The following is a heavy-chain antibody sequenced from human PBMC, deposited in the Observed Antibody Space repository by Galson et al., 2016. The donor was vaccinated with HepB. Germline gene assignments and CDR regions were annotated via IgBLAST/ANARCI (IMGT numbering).Heavy chain of an antibody. J-gene: IGHJ4*02. Sequence: SLRLSCAASGFIFSTYALHWVRQAPGKGLEWMAVISYDGSNKYYADSVKGRFTISRDNSKNTLYLQMNSLRGEDTAVYYCARDYDFWSGNFDYWGQGTLVTVSS. D-gene: IGHD3-3*01. V-gene: IGHV3-30-3*01. CDR3: ARDYDFWSGNFDY. CDR1: GFIFSTYA. CDR2: ISYDGSNK.